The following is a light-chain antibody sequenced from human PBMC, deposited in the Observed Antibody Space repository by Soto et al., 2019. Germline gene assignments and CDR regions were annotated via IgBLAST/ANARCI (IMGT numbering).Light chain of an antibody. Sequence: ENELKHSPGTLSLSPGERATLSCRASQSVSNNYLAVYQQKPGQDPRLLNYGASNSATAVPDRLSGRVSGIDFTLNPSRLEPGGLSVYYCQQYGSSGTLGQGTRV. CDR2: GAS. CDR3: QQYGSSGT. J-gene: IGKJ1*01. V-gene: IGKV3-20*01. CDR1: QSVSNNY.